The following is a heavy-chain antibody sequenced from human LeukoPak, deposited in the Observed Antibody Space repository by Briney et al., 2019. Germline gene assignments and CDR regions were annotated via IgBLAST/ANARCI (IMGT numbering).Heavy chain of an antibody. V-gene: IGHV3-48*04. Sequence: GGSLRLSCAASGFMFSDYGMNWVRQAPGKGLQWVSYTSSRSSTRYYADSVRGRFTISRDNSKNSLYLQMNSLRAEDTAVYYCTRDSRRSWFFTWGQGTLATVSS. CDR2: TSSRSSTR. CDR3: TRDSRRSWFFT. J-gene: IGHJ5*02. CDR1: GFMFSDYG. D-gene: IGHD2-2*01.